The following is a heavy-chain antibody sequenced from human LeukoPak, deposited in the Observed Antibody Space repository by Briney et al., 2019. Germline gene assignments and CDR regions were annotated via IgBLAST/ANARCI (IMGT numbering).Heavy chain of an antibody. CDR1: GFTFSSYW. CDR3: ARDTPDRNFWSGSDAFDI. CDR2: INSDGSST. V-gene: IGHV3-74*01. J-gene: IGHJ3*02. Sequence: GGSLRLSCAASGFTFSSYWMHWVRQAPGKGPVWVSRINSDGSSTSYADSVKGRFTISRDNAKNTLYLQMNSLRAEDTAVYYCARDTPDRNFWSGSDAFDIWGQGTMVTVSS. D-gene: IGHD3-3*01.